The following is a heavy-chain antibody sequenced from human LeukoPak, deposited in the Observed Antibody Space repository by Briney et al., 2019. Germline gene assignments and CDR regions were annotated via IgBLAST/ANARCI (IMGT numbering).Heavy chain of an antibody. D-gene: IGHD5-24*01. CDR3: ATASQIREADY. J-gene: IGHJ4*02. Sequence: GGSLRLSCAASGFTFSSYWMSWVRQAPGKGLEWVANIKQDGSEKYYVDSVKGRFTISRDSAKNSLYLQMNSLRAEDTAVYYCATASQIREADYWGQGTMVTVSS. V-gene: IGHV3-7*03. CDR2: IKQDGSEK. CDR1: GFTFSSYW.